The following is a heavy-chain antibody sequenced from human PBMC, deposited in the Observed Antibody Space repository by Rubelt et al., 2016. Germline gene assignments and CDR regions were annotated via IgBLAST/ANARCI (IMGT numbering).Heavy chain of an antibody. CDR2: LSGSGDTT. V-gene: IGHV3-23*01. J-gene: IGHJ4*02. Sequence: GGGLVQPGGSLRLSCAASGFTFSTYAMTWVRQAPGKGLEWVSGLSGSGDTTYYADSVKGRFTISRDNSKNTLYLQMNSLRAEDTAVYYCAKKTRYYDSDGYCDYWGQGTLVTVSS. CDR1: GFTFSTYA. CDR3: AKKTRYYDSDGYCDY. D-gene: IGHD3-22*01.